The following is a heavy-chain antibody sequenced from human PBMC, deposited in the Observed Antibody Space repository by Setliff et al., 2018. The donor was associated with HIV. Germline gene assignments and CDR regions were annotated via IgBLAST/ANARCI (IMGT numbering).Heavy chain of an antibody. CDR3: SRHLGYCSTTNSC. J-gene: IGHJ4*02. Sequence: GSLRLYCAASGFAFRNYIFHWVRQAPGKGLEWVAIISSDGSDKNYADSVKGRFTVSRDNSKNTLYLQMNSLRGEDTAVYYCSRHLGYCSTTNSCWGQGTPVTVSS. CDR2: ISSDGSDK. D-gene: IGHD2-2*03. V-gene: IGHV3-30*01. CDR1: GFAFRNYI.